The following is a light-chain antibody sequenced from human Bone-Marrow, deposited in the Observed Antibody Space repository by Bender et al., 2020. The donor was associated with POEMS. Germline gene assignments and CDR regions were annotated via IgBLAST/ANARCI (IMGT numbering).Light chain of an antibody. CDR2: EFS. J-gene: IGLJ1*01. Sequence: QAVVTQPASVSGSPGQSITISCTGTSRDVGGFNYVSWYQQHPGKAPKLMIYEFSKRPSGVSNRFSGSKSGNTASLTISGLQTEDEADYYCCSYADSSTLVLGTGTKVTVL. CDR3: CSYADSSTLV. CDR1: SRDVGGFNY. V-gene: IGLV2-23*02.